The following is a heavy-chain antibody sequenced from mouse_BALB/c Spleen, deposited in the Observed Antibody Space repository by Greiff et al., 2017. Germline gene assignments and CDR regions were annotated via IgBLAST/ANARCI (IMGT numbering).Heavy chain of an antibody. CDR1: GFTFSSYT. CDR3: ARHNYGLDY. Sequence: EVQRVESGGGLVQPGGSLKLSCAASGFTFSSYTMSWVRQTPEKRLEWVAYISNGGGSTYYPDTVKGRFTISRDNAKNTLYLQMSSLKSEDTAMYYCARHNYGLDYWGQGTTLTVSS. J-gene: IGHJ2*01. D-gene: IGHD1-1*02. V-gene: IGHV5-12-2*01. CDR2: ISNGGGST.